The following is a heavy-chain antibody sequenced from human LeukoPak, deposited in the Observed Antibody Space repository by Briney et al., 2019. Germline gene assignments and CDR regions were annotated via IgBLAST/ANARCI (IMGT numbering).Heavy chain of an antibody. V-gene: IGHV3-23*01. Sequence: GGSLRLSCAASGFTFSSYAMTWVRQAPGNGLEWVSTISGSGGSTYYADSVKGRFTISRDNSKNTLYLQMDGLRAEDTAVYYCARAEPRHILYYFDCWGQGTLVTVSS. D-gene: IGHD1-1*01. CDR2: ISGSGGST. J-gene: IGHJ4*02. CDR3: ARAEPRHILYYFDC. CDR1: GFTFSSYA.